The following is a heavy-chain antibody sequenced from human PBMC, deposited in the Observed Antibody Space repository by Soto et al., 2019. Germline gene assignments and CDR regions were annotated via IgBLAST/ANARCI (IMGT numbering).Heavy chain of an antibody. CDR3: ARGDFRSGTDSYYYYYGMDV. J-gene: IGHJ6*02. CDR1: GGSISSYY. Sequence: SETLSLTCTVSGGSISSYYWSWIRQPPGKGLEWIGYIYYSGSTNYNPSLKSRVTISVDTSKNQFSLKLSSVTAADTAVYYCARGDFRSGTDSYYYYYGMDVWGQGTTVTVS. CDR2: IYYSGST. V-gene: IGHV4-59*01. D-gene: IGHD3-3*01.